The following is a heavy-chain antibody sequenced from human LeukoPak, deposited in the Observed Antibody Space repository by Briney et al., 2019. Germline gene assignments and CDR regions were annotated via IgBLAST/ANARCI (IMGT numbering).Heavy chain of an antibody. CDR2: MNPNSGNT. V-gene: IGHV1-8*01. J-gene: IGHJ3*02. CDR3: ARVEWYQLLSPADAFDI. Sequence: ASVKVSCKASGYTFTSYDINWVRQATGQGLEWMGWMNPNSGNTGYAQKFQGRVTMTRNTSISTAYMELSSLRSEDTAVYYCARVEWYQLLSPADAFDIWGQGTMVTVSS. CDR1: GYTFTSYD. D-gene: IGHD2-2*01.